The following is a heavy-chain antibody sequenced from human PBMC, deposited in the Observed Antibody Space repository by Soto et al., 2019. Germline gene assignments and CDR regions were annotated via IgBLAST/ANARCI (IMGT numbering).Heavy chain of an antibody. V-gene: IGHV1-3*01. J-gene: IGHJ6*02. Sequence: QVQLVQSGAEVKKPGASVKVSCKASGYTFTSYAMHWVRQAPGQRLEWMGWINAGNGNTKYSQKFQGRVTITRDTSASTDYMELSSLRSEDTAVYYCARTPHAYYYYGMDVWGQGTTVTVSS. CDR1: GYTFTSYA. CDR3: ARTPHAYYYYGMDV. CDR2: INAGNGNT.